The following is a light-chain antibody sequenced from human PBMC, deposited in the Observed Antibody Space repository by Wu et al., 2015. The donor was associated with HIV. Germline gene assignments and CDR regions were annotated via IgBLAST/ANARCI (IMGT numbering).Light chain of an antibody. J-gene: IGKJ4*01. Sequence: EIVLTQSPGTLSLSPGDRATLFCRANQNVDDSLAWYQHKPGRAPRILIYDASTRATGISARFAGTGSGTDFTLIINGLESEDSAVYYCQQHGNWPPVSFGGGTKLEIK. CDR1: QNVDDS. CDR2: DAS. CDR3: QQHGNWPPVS. V-gene: IGKV3-11*01.